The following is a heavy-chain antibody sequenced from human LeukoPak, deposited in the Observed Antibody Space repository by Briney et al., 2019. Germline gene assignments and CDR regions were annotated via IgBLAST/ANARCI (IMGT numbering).Heavy chain of an antibody. D-gene: IGHD1-26*01. CDR3: ARDEGGSYLN. CDR1: GGSISSSSYY. CDR2: IYYSGST. V-gene: IGHV4-39*07. Sequence: SETLSLTCTVSGGSISSSSYYWGWIRQPPGKGLEWIGSIYYSGSTYYNPSLKSRVTISVDTSKNQFSLKLSSVTAADTAVYYCARDEGGSYLNWGQGTLVTVSS. J-gene: IGHJ4*02.